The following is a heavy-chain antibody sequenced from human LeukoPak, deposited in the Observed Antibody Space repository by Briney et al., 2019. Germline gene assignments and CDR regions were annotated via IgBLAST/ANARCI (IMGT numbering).Heavy chain of an antibody. J-gene: IGHJ5*02. CDR3: AKNPRSYSSSSNWFDP. CDR2: ISGSVGST. CDR1: GFTFSSYT. V-gene: IGHV3-23*01. Sequence: GGSLRLSCAASGFTFSSYTMSWVRQAPGKGLEWVSAISGSVGSTYYADSVKGRFTISRDNSKNTLYLQMNSLRAEDTAVYYCAKNPRSYSSSSNWFDPWGQGTLVTVSS. D-gene: IGHD6-13*01.